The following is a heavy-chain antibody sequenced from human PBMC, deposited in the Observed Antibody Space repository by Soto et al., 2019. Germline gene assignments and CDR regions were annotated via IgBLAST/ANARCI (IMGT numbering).Heavy chain of an antibody. V-gene: IGHV4-30-2*01. CDR3: PRETFGVDVPMDV. CDR2: IYYSGTA. Sequence: SETLSLTCAVFSGSISSHGHAWSWIRQPPGKGLEWIGYIYYSGTAYYNPSLKSRVTISADRSKNQFSLNLSSVTAADTAIYYCPRETFGVDVPMDVWGQGAKVTVSS. J-gene: IGHJ6*02. CDR1: SGSISSHGHA. D-gene: IGHD3-3*01.